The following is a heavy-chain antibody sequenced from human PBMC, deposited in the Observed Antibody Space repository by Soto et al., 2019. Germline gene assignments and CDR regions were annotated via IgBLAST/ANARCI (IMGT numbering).Heavy chain of an antibody. CDR2: IYYSGST. CDR1: GGSISSYY. Sequence: QVQLQESGPGLVKPSETLSLTCTVSGGSISSYYWSWIRQPPGKGLGWIGYIYYSGSTNYNPSLTSRVTISVDTSKHQFSLKLSSVTAADTAVYYCARTGYCSGGSCYPFDYWGQGTLVTVSS. J-gene: IGHJ4*02. V-gene: IGHV4-59*01. CDR3: ARTGYCSGGSCYPFDY. D-gene: IGHD2-15*01.